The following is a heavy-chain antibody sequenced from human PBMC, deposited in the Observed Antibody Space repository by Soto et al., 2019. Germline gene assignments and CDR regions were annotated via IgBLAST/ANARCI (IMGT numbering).Heavy chain of an antibody. CDR1: GYTFTTYF. D-gene: IGHD1-26*01. V-gene: IGHV1-46*03. J-gene: IGHJ3*01. Sequence: QVQLVQSGAEVKKPGASVRVSCKASGYTFTTYFMHWVRQAPGQGLEWMGLINPSGGSTTYALTFQGRVTLTRETSTNTIYMELSSLRSEDTAVYYCASVGQWADAFGLWGLGTMVTVSS. CDR2: INPSGGST. CDR3: ASVGQWADAFGL.